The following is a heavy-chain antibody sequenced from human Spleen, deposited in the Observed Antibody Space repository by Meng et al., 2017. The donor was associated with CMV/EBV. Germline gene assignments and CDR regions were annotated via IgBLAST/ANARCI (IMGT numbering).Heavy chain of an antibody. CDR3: AKGSSSTSFYYHYGMDV. CDR2: ISSSGGST. CDR1: GFTFRNYA. V-gene: IGHV3-23*01. D-gene: IGHD6-6*01. Sequence: GESLKISCAASGFTFRNYAMSWVRQAPGKGLEWVSGISSSGGSTYYADSVKGRFTVSRDNSMNTLSLQMNSLRPEDTAVYYCAKGSSSTSFYYHYGMDVWGHGTTVTVSS. J-gene: IGHJ6*02.